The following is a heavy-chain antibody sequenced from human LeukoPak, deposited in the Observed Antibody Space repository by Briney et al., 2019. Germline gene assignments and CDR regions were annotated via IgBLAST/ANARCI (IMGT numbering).Heavy chain of an antibody. V-gene: IGHV1-46*01. J-gene: IGHJ6*03. CDR3: ARATGYYYYYMGV. CDR2: INPSGGST. CDR1: GYTFTSYY. Sequence: GASVKVSCKASGYTFTSYYMHWVRQAPGQGLEWMGIINPSGGSTSYAQKFQGRVTVTRDMSTSTVYMELSSLRSEDTAVYYCARATGYYYYYMGVWGKGTTVTVSS. D-gene: IGHD1-14*01.